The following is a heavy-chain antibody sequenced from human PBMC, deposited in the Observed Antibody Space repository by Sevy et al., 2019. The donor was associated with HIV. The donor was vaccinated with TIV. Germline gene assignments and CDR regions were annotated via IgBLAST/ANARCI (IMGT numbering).Heavy chain of an antibody. J-gene: IGHJ5*02. CDR3: ARGRSYNWFDP. V-gene: IGHV4-34*01. CDR2: INHSGST. CDR1: GGSFSAYF. Sequence: SETLSLTCAVYGGSFSAYFWSWIRQPPGKGLEWIGEINHSGSTNYNPSLKSRVTISVGSSQNQVSLQLRSVTAADTAVYYCARGRSYNWFDPWGQGTLVTVSS.